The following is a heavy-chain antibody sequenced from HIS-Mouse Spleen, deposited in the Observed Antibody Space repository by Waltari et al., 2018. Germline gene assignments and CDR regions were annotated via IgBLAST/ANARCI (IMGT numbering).Heavy chain of an antibody. V-gene: IGHV3-30-3*01. CDR3: ARVTGGGY. CDR2: ISYDGSNK. D-gene: IGHD3-10*01. Sequence: QVQLVESGGGVVQPGRSLRLPCAASGFTFRCHGMHWVVQAHGKGLEWVAVISYDGSNKYYADSVKGRFTISRDNSKNTLYLQMNSLRAEDTAVYYCARVTGGGYWGQGTLVTVSS. CDR1: GFTFRCHG. J-gene: IGHJ4*02.